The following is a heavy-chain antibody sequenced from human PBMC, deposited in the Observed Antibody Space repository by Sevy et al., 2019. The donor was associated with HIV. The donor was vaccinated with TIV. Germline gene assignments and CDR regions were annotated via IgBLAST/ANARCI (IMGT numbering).Heavy chain of an antibody. CDR3: ARNLGYRILEEFDP. J-gene: IGHJ5*02. D-gene: IGHD3-3*01. CDR1: GFTFSAYS. CDR2: ISSSSTYI. Sequence: GGSLRLSCAVSGFTFSAYSMNWVRQAPGKGLEWVSSISSSSTYIYYTDSVKGRFTISRDNAKDSVYLQMSRLRAADTAVYYCARNLGYRILEEFDPWGQGTLVTVSS. V-gene: IGHV3-21*01.